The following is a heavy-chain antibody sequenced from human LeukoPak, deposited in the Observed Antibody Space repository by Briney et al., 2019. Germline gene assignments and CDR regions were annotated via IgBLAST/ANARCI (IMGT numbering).Heavy chain of an antibody. J-gene: IGHJ4*02. CDR1: GVTFSSYA. CDR3: ARDSAPMTTMVTPELGPFDY. D-gene: IGHD4-23*01. CDR2: IIPIFGTA. V-gene: IGHV1-69*06. Sequence: SVKVSCKASGVTFSSYAISWVRQAPGQGLEWMGRIIPIFGTANYAQKFKGRVTITADKSTTTAYMELSSLRSEDTAVYHCARDSAPMTTMVTPELGPFDYWGQGTLVTVSS.